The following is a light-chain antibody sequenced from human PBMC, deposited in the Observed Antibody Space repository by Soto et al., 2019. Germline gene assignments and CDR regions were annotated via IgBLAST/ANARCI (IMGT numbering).Light chain of an antibody. CDR1: QTVSGYY. V-gene: IGKV3-20*01. CDR2: GAS. Sequence: EIVLTQSPGTVSLFPGERATLSCRASQTVSGYYLAWYQQKPGQAPRLLIYGASRRATGIPDRFSGSGSGTDFTITINRLEPEDFAVYSWQQYGSSPLTFGGGTKVEIK. J-gene: IGKJ4*01. CDR3: QQYGSSPLT.